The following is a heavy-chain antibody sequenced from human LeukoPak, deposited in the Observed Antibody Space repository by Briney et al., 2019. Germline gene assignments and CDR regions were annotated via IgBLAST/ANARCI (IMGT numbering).Heavy chain of an antibody. J-gene: IGHJ4*02. V-gene: IGHV3-11*05. Sequence: PGGSLRLSCAASGFIFSNYEMNWVRQAPGKGLEWVSYISTFSRYTSYADSVRGRFTVSRDNAKNSLYLQINSLRAEDTAVYYCARGAISAAGEFEYWGQGTLVTVSS. D-gene: IGHD6-13*01. CDR3: ARGAISAAGEFEY. CDR2: ISTFSRYT. CDR1: GFIFSNYE.